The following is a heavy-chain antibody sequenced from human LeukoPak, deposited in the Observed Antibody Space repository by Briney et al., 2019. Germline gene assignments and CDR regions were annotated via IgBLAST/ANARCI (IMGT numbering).Heavy chain of an antibody. CDR3: ARGSVFNWGWGYYYMDV. V-gene: IGHV3-21*05. D-gene: IGHD7-27*01. CDR2: ISSSSSYI. J-gene: IGHJ6*03. CDR1: GFTFSSYS. Sequence: GGSLRLSCAAPGFTFSSYSMNWVRQAPGKGLEWVSYISSSSSYIYYADSVKGRFTISRDNAKNSLYLQMNSLRAEDTAVYYCARGSVFNWGWGYYYMDVWGKGTTVTVSS.